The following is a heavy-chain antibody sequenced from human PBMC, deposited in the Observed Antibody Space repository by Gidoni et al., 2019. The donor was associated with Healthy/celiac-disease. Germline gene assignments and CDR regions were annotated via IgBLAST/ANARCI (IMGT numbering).Heavy chain of an antibody. CDR1: GGTFSSYA. J-gene: IGHJ6*02. CDR2: IIPIFGTA. CDR3: ARDPWPGSSGWYWSVNYYYYGMDV. D-gene: IGHD6-19*01. V-gene: IGHV1-69*01. Sequence: QVQLVQSGAEVQKPGSSVKVSCKASGGTFSSYAISWVRPAPGQGLEWMGGIIPIFGTANYAQKFQCRVTITADESTSTAYMELSSLRSEDTAVYYCARDPWPGSSGWYWSVNYYYYGMDVWGQGTTVTVSS.